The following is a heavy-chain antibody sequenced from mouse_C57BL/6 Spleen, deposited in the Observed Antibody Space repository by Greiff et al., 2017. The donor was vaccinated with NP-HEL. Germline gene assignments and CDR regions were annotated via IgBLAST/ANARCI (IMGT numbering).Heavy chain of an antibody. D-gene: IGHD2-2*01. V-gene: IGHV6-6*01. CDR1: GFTFSDAW. CDR2: IRNKANNHAT. J-gene: IGHJ3*01. Sequence: EVQLVESGGGLVQPGGSMKLSCAASGFTFSDAWMDWVRQSQEKGLEWVAEIRNKANNHATYYAESVKGRFTISRDDSKSSVYLQMISLRAEDTGIDYCTRLGYHFAYWGQGTLVTVSA. CDR3: TRLGYHFAY.